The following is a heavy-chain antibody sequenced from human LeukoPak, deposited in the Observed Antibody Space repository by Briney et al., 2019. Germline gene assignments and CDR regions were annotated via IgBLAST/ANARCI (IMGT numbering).Heavy chain of an antibody. D-gene: IGHD1-26*01. V-gene: IGHV4-59*12. J-gene: IGHJ4*02. CDR1: GGSISSYY. CDR2: IYYSGST. Sequence: PSETLSLTCTVSGGSISSYYWSWIRQPPGKGLEWIGYIYYSGSTNYNPSLKSRVTISVDTSKNQFSLKLSSVTAADTAVYYCAREDIVGYFDYWGQGTLVTVSS. CDR3: AREDIVGYFDY.